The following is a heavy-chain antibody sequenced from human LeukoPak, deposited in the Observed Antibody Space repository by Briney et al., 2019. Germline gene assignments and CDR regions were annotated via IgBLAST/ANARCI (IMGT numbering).Heavy chain of an antibody. CDR1: GFTFSTYD. CDR2: ISYNRRSI. CDR3: ARKYCSGGVCSDFDF. D-gene: IGHD2-15*01. V-gene: IGHV3-48*04. Sequence: GGSLRLSCAASGFTFSTYDMNWVRQAPGKGLEWISYISYNRRSIYYADSVKGRFTISKDDAKKLLFLQMDSLRAEDTAVYYCARKYCSGGVCSDFDFWGQGTLVTVSS. J-gene: IGHJ4*02.